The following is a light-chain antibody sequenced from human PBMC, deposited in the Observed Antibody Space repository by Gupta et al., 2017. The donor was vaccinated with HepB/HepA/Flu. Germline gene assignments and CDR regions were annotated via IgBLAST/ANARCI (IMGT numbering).Light chain of an antibody. V-gene: IGKV3-15*01. CDR1: QNVGTN. Sequence: DTVVTQSPIILSVSPGDRVTLSCRTSQNVGTNLAWYQQKVGQAPRLLVFGASSRATGIPARFIGSGSETEFSLIISSLQSEDFALYFCQQYDRWPLSFGGGT. J-gene: IGKJ4*01. CDR2: GAS. CDR3: QQYDRWPLS.